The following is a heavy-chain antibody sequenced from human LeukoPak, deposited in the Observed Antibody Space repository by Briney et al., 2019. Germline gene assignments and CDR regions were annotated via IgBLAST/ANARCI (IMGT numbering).Heavy chain of an antibody. D-gene: IGHD3-9*01. CDR2: IYPGDSDT. CDR1: GYSFTSYW. CDR3: ARGLYFDGGYYYYGMDV. Sequence: GASLKISCKGSGYSFTSYWIGWVRQMPGKGLEWMGIIYPGDSDTRYSPSFQGQVTISADKSISTAYLQWSSLKASDTAMYYCARGLYFDGGYYYYGMDVWGQGTTVTVSS. J-gene: IGHJ6*02. V-gene: IGHV5-51*01.